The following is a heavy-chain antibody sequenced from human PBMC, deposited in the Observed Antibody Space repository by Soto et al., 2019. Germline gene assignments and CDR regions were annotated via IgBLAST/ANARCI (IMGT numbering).Heavy chain of an antibody. D-gene: IGHD5-18*01. J-gene: IGHJ2*01. Sequence: ASVEVCCKASGYTFTNYAIHWVRQAPGQGLEWMGWMNAGSGNTKYSQKFQGRITITRDTSASTAYMELSSLRFEDTAVYYCARDWGIETAMVYFDLWGRGTLVTVS. CDR3: ARDWGIETAMVYFDL. CDR1: GYTFTNYA. CDR2: MNAGSGNT. V-gene: IGHV1-3*01.